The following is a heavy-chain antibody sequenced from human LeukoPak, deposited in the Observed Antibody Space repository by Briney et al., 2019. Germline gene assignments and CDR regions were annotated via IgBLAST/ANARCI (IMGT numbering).Heavy chain of an antibody. J-gene: IGHJ4*02. Sequence: ASVKVSRKASVYTFTGYYMHWVRQAPGQGREWMGWINPNSGGINYAQKFQGRVTMTRNTSISTAYMELSRLRSDDTAVYYCARTAVAGSDLDYWGQGTLVTVSS. CDR1: VYTFTGYY. V-gene: IGHV1-2*02. CDR3: ARTAVAGSDLDY. D-gene: IGHD6-19*01. CDR2: INPNSGGI.